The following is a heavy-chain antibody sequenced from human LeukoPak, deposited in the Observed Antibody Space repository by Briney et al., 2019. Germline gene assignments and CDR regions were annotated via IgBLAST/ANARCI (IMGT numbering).Heavy chain of an antibody. CDR2: INPIGDST. J-gene: IGHJ4*02. Sequence: APVKVSCKAFGYTFTSYYMHWVRQAPGQGLEWMGIINPIGDSTNYAQKFQGRVTMTRDTSTSTVYMELSSLRSEDTAVYYCASAVVVTATLDYWGQGTLVTVSS. V-gene: IGHV1-46*01. CDR3: ASAVVVTATLDY. D-gene: IGHD2-21*02. CDR1: GYTFTSYY.